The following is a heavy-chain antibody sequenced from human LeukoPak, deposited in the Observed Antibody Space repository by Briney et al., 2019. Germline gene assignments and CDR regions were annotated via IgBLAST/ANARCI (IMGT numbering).Heavy chain of an antibody. Sequence: PSETLSLTCTVSGGSISSGDYYWSWIRQPPGKGLEWIGYIYYSGSTYYNPSLKSRVTISVDTSKNQFSLKLSSVTAADTAVYYCARVHYDSSGYNFDYWGQGTLVTVSS. V-gene: IGHV4-30-4*02. J-gene: IGHJ4*02. CDR2: IYYSGST. CDR1: GGSISSGDYY. CDR3: ARVHYDSSGYNFDY. D-gene: IGHD3-22*01.